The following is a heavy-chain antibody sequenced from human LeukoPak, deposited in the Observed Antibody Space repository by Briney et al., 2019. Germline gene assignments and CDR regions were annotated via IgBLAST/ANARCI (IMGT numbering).Heavy chain of an antibody. J-gene: IGHJ4*02. CDR1: GGSISSYY. D-gene: IGHD6-19*01. CDR3: AREGQWLTQTDY. V-gene: IGHV4-4*07. Sequence: SETLSLTCTVSGGSISSYYWSWIRQPAGKGLEWIGRIYTSGSTNYNPSLKSQVTMSVDTSKNQFSLKLSSVTAADTAVYYCAREGQWLTQTDYWGQGTLVTVSS. CDR2: IYTSGST.